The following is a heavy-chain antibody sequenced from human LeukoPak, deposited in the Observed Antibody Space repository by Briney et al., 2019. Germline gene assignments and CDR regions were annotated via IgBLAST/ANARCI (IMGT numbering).Heavy chain of an antibody. J-gene: IGHJ4*02. D-gene: IGHD6-19*01. CDR2: IYYTGGI. CDR3: AKYGNSGWVIDN. CDR1: GGSIGSDY. V-gene: IGHV4-59*08. Sequence: SETLSLTCTVSGGSIGSDYWTWIRQPPGKGLEYIGYIYYTGGINYNPSLKSRVTISVDTSKNQFSLKLSSVTAADTAVYFCAKYGNSGWVIDNWGQGTLVTVSS.